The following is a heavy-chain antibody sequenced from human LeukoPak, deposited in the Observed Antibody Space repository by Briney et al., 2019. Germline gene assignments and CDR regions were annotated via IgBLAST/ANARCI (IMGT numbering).Heavy chain of an antibody. Sequence: PGGSLRLSCAASGYTFSDYYMSWIRQAPGKGLEWVSYISSSSYTKSADSVRGRFTISRDNTKNSLYLQMNSQRAEDTAVYYCARDSSGSYYSTFDYWGQGTLVTVSS. V-gene: IGHV3-11*06. D-gene: IGHD1-26*01. J-gene: IGHJ4*02. CDR1: GYTFSDYY. CDR3: ARDSSGSYYSTFDY. CDR2: ISSSSYT.